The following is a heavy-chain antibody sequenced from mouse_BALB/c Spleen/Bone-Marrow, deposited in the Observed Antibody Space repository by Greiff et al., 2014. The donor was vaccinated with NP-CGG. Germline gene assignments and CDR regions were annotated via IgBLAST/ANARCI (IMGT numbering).Heavy chain of an antibody. V-gene: IGHV1-87*01. CDR1: GYTFTSYW. J-gene: IGHJ4*01. CDR2: IYPGDGDT. Sequence: QVQLQQSGAELARPGASVKLSCKASGYTFTSYWMQWVKQRPGQGLEWIGAIYPGDGDTRFTQEFKGKATLTAGKSSSTAYMQLSSLASEDSAVYYCARAKRYGEMDYWGQGTSVTVSS. CDR3: ARAKRYGEMDY. D-gene: IGHD2-14*01.